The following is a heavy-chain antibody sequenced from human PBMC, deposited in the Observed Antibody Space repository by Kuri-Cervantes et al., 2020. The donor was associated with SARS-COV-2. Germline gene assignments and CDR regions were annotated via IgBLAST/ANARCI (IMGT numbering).Heavy chain of an antibody. D-gene: IGHD6-13*01. V-gene: IGHV1-2*02. CDR2: INPNSGGT. CDR3: ARDQVSAAAGTGGSDY. Sequence: ASVKVSCKASGYTFTDYYMHWVRQAPGQGLEWMGWINPNSGGTSYAPKFQDRVTMTRDTSINTLHMYLSSLRSEDTAVYYCARDQVSAAAGTGGSDYWGQGTLVTVSS. J-gene: IGHJ4*02. CDR1: GYTFTDYY.